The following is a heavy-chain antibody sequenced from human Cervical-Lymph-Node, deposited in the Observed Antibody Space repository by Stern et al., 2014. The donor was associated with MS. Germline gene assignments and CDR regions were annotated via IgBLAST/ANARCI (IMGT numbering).Heavy chain of an antibody. CDR2: ISTATGNP. V-gene: IGHV7-4-1*02. CDR1: GYTFTTYP. J-gene: IGHJ4*02. CDR3: ARLAYTSAYYGERLHLFDY. D-gene: IGHD6-19*01. Sequence: VQLVESGSELKKPGASVKVSCKASGYTFTTYPMNWVRQAPGQGLEWMGWISTATGNPTYAQGFTGRFVFSLDTSVSTAYLQISSLKADDTAVYYCARLAYTSAYYGERLHLFDYWGQGTLVAVSS.